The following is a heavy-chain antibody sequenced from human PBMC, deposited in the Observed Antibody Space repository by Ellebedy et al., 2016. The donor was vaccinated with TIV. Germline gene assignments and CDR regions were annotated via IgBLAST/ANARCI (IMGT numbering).Heavy chain of an antibody. J-gene: IGHJ4*02. CDR2: VSTYNDHT. CDR3: ARDSIGVAVGELHYFDY. Sequence: AASVKVSCKGLGYMSSSYGISWVRQAPGQGLEWMGWVSTYNDHTTYAQKFRDRVIMTSDTSTGTAFMELRSLTSDDTAVYYCARDSIGVAVGELHYFDYWGQGTLVTVSS. V-gene: IGHV1-18*04. D-gene: IGHD6-19*01. CDR1: GYMSSSYG.